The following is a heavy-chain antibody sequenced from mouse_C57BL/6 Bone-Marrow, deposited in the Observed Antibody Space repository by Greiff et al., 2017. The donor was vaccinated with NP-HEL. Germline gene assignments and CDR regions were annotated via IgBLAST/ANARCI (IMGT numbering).Heavy chain of an antibody. CDR1: GYTFTSYW. V-gene: IGHV1-55*01. CDR3: ARATFITTVVLDY. CDR2: IYPGSGST. J-gene: IGHJ2*01. D-gene: IGHD1-1*01. Sequence: QVQLQQPGAELVKPGASVKMSCKASGYTFTSYWITWVKQRPGQGLEWIGDIYPGSGSTNYNEKFKSKATLTVDTSSSPAYMQLSSLTSEDSAVYYCARATFITTVVLDYWGQGTTLTVSS.